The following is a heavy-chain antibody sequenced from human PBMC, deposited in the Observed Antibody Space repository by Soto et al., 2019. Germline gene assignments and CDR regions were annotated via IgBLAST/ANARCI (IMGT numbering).Heavy chain of an antibody. J-gene: IGHJ4*02. CDR2: ISKSADVT. CDR1: GFTFSNYA. Sequence: EVQLLESGGALVQPGGSLRLSCAASGFTFSNYAMNWARQAPGKGLEWVSTISKSADVTYYADSVKGRLAISRDNSKHPVYLQMNTARAEDTAVYYYTKANGAGMTEYWGQGTMVTVSS. CDR3: TKANGAGMTEY. D-gene: IGHD2-8*01. V-gene: IGHV3-23*01.